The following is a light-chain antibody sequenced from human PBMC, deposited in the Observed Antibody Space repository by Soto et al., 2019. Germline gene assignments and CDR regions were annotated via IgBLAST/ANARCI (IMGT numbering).Light chain of an antibody. V-gene: IGKV3-11*01. Sequence: TVLTQSPATLSLSPGERATLSCRASQSVGDYLPWYQQKPGQAPRLLIYDASNRAAGVPYRFRGSVSGTDFTLTISSVEPEDFGVYYCQQRSDWPPITLGKRKRMEIK. CDR2: DAS. J-gene: IGKJ5*01. CDR1: QSVGDY. CDR3: QQRSDWPPIT.